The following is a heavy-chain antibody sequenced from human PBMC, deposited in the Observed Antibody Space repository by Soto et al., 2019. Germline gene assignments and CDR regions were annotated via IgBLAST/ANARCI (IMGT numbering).Heavy chain of an antibody. J-gene: IGHJ4*02. D-gene: IGHD2-2*02. CDR3: ASDIVVVPAAISPAYYFDY. V-gene: IGHV4-39*01. CDR2: IYYSGST. Sequence: SETLSLTCTVSGGSISSSSYYWGWIRQPPGKGLEWIGSIYYSGSTYYNPSLKSRVTISVDTSKNQFSLKLSSVTTADTAVYYCASDIVVVPAAISPAYYFDYWGQGTLVTVSS. CDR1: GGSISSSSYY.